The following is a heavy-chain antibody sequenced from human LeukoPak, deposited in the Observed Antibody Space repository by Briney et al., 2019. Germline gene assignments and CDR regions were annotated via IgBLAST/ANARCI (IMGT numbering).Heavy chain of an antibody. Sequence: GGSVRLSCAASGFTFSSYVMSWVRQAPRKGLEWVSSISPSGGSTYYADSVKGRFTISRDNSKNTLYLQMNTLRAEDTAVYYCAKGGVIFGAHSYHMDVWGKGTTVTVSS. CDR1: GFTFSSYV. J-gene: IGHJ6*03. CDR2: ISPSGGST. D-gene: IGHD3-3*01. V-gene: IGHV3-23*01. CDR3: AKGGVIFGAHSYHMDV.